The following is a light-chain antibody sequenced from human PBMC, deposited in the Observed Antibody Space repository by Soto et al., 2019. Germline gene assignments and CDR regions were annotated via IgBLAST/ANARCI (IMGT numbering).Light chain of an antibody. J-gene: IGKJ1*01. Sequence: EIVLTHSPATLSLSPGEIATLSCRASQSVGSNLAWYQQKPGQAPRLLIYGASTRVTGIPARFSGSGSGTEFTLTISSLQSEDFAVYHCQQYYNWWTFGQGTKVDIK. CDR2: GAS. V-gene: IGKV3-15*01. CDR1: QSVGSN. CDR3: QQYYNWWT.